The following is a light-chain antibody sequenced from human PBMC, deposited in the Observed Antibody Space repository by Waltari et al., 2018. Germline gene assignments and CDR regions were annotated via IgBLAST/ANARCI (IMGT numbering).Light chain of an antibody. CDR2: EVI. J-gene: IGLJ2*01. V-gene: IGLV2-23*02. Sequence: QSALTQPASVSGSPGQSITISCTGSSRDVGGYNFVSWYQQHPGKAPKLLIYEVIKRPSGVSMRFAGSKSGNTASLTIAGLQAEDEADYYCCSYIGRALFGGGTKLTVL. CDR3: CSYIGRAL. CDR1: SRDVGGYNF.